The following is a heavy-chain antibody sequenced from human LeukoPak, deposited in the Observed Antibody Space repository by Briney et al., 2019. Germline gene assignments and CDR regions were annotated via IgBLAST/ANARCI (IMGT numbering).Heavy chain of an antibody. J-gene: IGHJ4*02. CDR3: ARDRFWSVVPAAIPYYFDY. D-gene: IGHD2-2*01. Sequence: PGGSLRLSCAASGFTFSSYAMHWVRQAPGKGLEWVAVISYDGSNKCYADSVKGRFTISRDNSKNTLYLQMNSLRAEDTAVYYCARDRFWSVVPAAIPYYFDYWGQGTLVTVSS. CDR1: GFTFSSYA. CDR2: ISYDGSNK. V-gene: IGHV3-30*04.